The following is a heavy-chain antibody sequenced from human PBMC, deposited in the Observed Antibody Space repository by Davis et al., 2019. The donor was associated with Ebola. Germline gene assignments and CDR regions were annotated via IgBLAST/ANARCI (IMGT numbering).Heavy chain of an antibody. V-gene: IGHV3-23*01. J-gene: IGHJ5*02. CDR1: GFTLKSYA. D-gene: IGHD5-18*01. CDR2: ITGFDIST. Sequence: GESLKISCAASGFTLKSYAMSWVRLTPGKGLEWVSSITGFDISTYYADSVKGRFTISRDNFKNTLYLQMDSLRAEDTALYHCVKDCLTTTMGCLQSWGQGTLVTVSS. CDR3: VKDCLTTTMGCLQS.